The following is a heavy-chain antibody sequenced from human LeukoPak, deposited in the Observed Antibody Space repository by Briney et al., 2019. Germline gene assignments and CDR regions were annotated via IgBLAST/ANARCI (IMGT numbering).Heavy chain of an antibody. D-gene: IGHD1-26*01. J-gene: IGHJ4*02. V-gene: IGHV3-30*18. CDR2: ISYDGSNK. CDR3: AKRIVGPYFYYFDY. CDR1: GFTFSSYG. Sequence: GGSLRLSCAASGFTFSSYGMHWVRQAPGKGLEWVAVISYDGSNKYYADSVKGRFTVSRDNSKNTLYLQMNSLRAEDTAVYYCAKRIVGPYFYYFDYWGQGTLVTVSS.